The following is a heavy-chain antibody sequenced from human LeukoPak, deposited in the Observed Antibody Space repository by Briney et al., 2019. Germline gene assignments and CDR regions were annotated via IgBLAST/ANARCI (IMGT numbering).Heavy chain of an antibody. CDR3: ARHPEVGEGY. CDR1: GGSISSYY. CDR2: IYYSGST. Sequence: SETLSLTCTVSGGSISSYYWSWIRQPPGKGLEWIGYIYYSGSTNYNPSLKSRVTISVDTSKNQFSLKLSSVTAADTAVYYCARHPEVGEGYWGQGTLVTVSS. D-gene: IGHD3-10*01. J-gene: IGHJ4*02. V-gene: IGHV4-59*08.